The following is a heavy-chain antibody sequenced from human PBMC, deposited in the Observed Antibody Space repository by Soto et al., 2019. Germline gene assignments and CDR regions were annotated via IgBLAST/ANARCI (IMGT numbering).Heavy chain of an antibody. CDR1: GGTFTSHT. J-gene: IGHJ2*01. CDR3: ARALSWSGDDWYFDL. CDR2: INPLLGAT. Sequence: QVQLVQSGAEVKKPGSSVKVSCRASGGTFTSHTINWVRQAPGQGLEWMGRINPLLGATNYAPKFQGRITITADKSTNTGYMELSSLRSDDTAVFFCARALSWSGDDWYFDLWCRGTLVIVSS. V-gene: IGHV1-69*08. D-gene: IGHD5-12*01.